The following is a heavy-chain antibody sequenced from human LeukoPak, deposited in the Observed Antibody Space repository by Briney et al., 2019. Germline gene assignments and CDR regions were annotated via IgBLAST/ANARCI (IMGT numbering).Heavy chain of an antibody. V-gene: IGHV4-34*01. CDR2: INHSGST. CDR1: GGSFSGYY. J-gene: IGHJ4*02. Sequence: SETLSLTCAVYGGSFSGYYWSWIRQPPGKGLEWIGEINHSGSTNYNPSLKSRVTISADTSKNQFSLKLSSVTAADTAVYYCAGGGRKIDYWGQGTLVTVSS. CDR3: AGGGRKIDY.